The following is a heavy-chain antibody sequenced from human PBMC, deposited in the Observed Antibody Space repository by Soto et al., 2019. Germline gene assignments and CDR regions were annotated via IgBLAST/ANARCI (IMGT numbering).Heavy chain of an antibody. Sequence: EVQLLESGGGLVQPGGSLRLSCAASGFTFSNYAMTWVRQAPGKGLEWGSGITGSGGGTYLVDSVKGRFTISRDNSKNTVYLQMNSPRAEDTAVYYCANLPLTAAGFDYWGQGTLGTDSS. V-gene: IGHV3-23*01. CDR1: GFTFSNYA. D-gene: IGHD6-13*01. CDR2: ITGSGGGT. J-gene: IGHJ4*02. CDR3: ANLPLTAAGFDY.